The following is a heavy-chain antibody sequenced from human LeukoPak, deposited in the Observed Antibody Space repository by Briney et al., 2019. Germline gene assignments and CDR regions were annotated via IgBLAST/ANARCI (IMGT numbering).Heavy chain of an antibody. CDR3: ARDPMTTVTTPDY. J-gene: IGHJ4*02. CDR2: IEQDGSEK. D-gene: IGHD4-17*01. CDR1: GFTFSSYG. Sequence: PGGSLSLSCAASGFTFSSYGMHWVRQAPGKGLEWVANIEQDGSEKYYVDSVKGRFTISRDNAKNSLYLQMNSLRAEDTAVYYCARDPMTTVTTPDYWGQGTLVTVSS. V-gene: IGHV3-7*04.